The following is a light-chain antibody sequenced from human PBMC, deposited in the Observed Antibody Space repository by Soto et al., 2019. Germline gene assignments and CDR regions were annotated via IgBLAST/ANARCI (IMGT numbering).Light chain of an antibody. Sequence: LTQLPSASRNPGQSVNISCPGVSSDVGDYDYVLWYQQYPGKAPKVIIFEVNKRPSGVPDRFSGSKSGNTASLTVSGLQAEDDAVYYCASYAGNGRYVFGTGTKV. CDR2: EVN. V-gene: IGLV2-8*01. CDR3: ASYAGNGRYV. CDR1: SSDVGDYDY. J-gene: IGLJ1*01.